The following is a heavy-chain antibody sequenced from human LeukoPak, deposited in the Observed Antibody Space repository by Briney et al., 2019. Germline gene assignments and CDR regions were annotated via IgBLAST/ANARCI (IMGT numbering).Heavy chain of an antibody. Sequence: GGSLRLSCAASGFTFSGSAMHWVRQASGKGLEWVGRIRSKANSYATAYAASVKGRFTISRDDSKNTAYLQMNSLKTEDTAVYYCTSGRVRGATGYYYYYMDVWGKGTTVTVSS. CDR2: IRSKANSYAT. D-gene: IGHD3-10*01. V-gene: IGHV3-73*01. J-gene: IGHJ6*03. CDR3: TSGRVRGATGYYYYYMDV. CDR1: GFTFSGSA.